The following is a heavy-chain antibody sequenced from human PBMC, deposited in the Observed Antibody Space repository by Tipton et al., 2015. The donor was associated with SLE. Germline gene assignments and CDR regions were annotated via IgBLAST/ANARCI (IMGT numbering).Heavy chain of an antibody. CDR1: GGSISSHS. D-gene: IGHD5-18*01. V-gene: IGHV4-59*11. CDR3: ARSLTAMVTFDY. CDR2: IYQSGST. Sequence: TLSLTCTVSGGSISSHSWSWIRQPPGKGLELMGYIYQSGSTNYTPSLRGRVTISVDTSKNQFSLKLSSVTAADTAVYYCARSLTAMVTFDYWGQGTLATVST. J-gene: IGHJ4*02.